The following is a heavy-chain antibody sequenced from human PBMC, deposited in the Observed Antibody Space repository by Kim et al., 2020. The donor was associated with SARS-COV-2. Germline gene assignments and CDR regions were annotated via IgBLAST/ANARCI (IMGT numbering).Heavy chain of an antibody. Sequence: GGSLRLSCAASGFTFSSYSMNWVRQAPGKGLEWVSSISSSSSYIYYADSMKGRFTISRDNAKNSLYLQMNSPRAEDTAVYYCARTVLINYDFWSGYYNDPGYWGQGTLVTVSS. CDR1: GFTFSSYS. CDR2: ISSSSSYI. V-gene: IGHV3-21*01. CDR3: ARTVLINYDFWSGYYNDPGY. D-gene: IGHD3-3*01. J-gene: IGHJ4*02.